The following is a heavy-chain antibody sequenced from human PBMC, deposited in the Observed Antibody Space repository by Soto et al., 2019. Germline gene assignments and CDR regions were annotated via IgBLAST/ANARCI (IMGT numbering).Heavy chain of an antibody. V-gene: IGHV1-18*01. D-gene: IGHD3-3*01. CDR1: GYTFTSYG. J-gene: IGHJ4*02. Sequence: ASVKVSCKASGYTFTSYGISWVRQAPGQGLEWMGWISAYNGNTNYAQKLQGRVTMTTDTSTSTAYMELRSLRSDDTAVYYCARQDYDFWSSGVNYFDYWGQGTLVTVSS. CDR2: ISAYNGNT. CDR3: ARQDYDFWSSGVNYFDY.